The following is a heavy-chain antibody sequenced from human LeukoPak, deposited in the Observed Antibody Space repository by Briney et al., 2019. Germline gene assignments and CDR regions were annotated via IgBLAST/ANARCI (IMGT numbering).Heavy chain of an antibody. J-gene: IGHJ4*02. Sequence: PGGSLRLSCAASGFTFRDHFMTWIRQAPGKGLEWIGHNGNANYNPSLQGRVTISIDTSKNHFTLSLNSVTAADTAVYYCATYYVGVGGRGHWGPGTLVTVSS. CDR3: ATYYVGVGGRGH. CDR2: NGNA. V-gene: IGHV4-59*11. CDR1: GFTFRDHF. D-gene: IGHD2-21*01.